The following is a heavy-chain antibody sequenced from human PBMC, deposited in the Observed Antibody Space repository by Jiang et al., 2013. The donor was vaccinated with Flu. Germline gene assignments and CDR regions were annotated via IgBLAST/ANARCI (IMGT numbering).Heavy chain of an antibody. CDR2: FYWDDDQ. Sequence: KPTQTLTLTCTFSGFSLSTDGLGVGWIRQSPGKALEWLALFYWDDDQRYSPSLKSRLTITKDTSQNQVVLTVTNMDPVDTATYFCARTLRSGITGVEKYYFDYWGQGTLVTVSS. CDR1: GFSLSTDGLG. D-gene: IGHD3-16*01. CDR3: ARTLRSGITGVEKYYFDY. J-gene: IGHJ4*02. V-gene: IGHV2-5*02.